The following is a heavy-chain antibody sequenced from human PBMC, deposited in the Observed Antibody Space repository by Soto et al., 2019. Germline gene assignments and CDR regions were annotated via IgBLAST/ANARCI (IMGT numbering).Heavy chain of an antibody. J-gene: IGHJ4*02. CDR2: ISYDGSNK. CDR3: ARDPCSGGSCYYFDY. V-gene: IGHV3-30-3*01. D-gene: IGHD2-15*01. Sequence: QVQLVESGGGVVQPGRSLRLSCAASGFTFSSYAMHWVRQAPGKGLERVAVISYDGSNKYYADSVKGRFTISRDNSKNTLYLQMNSLRAEDTAVYYCARDPCSGGSCYYFDYWGQGTLVTVSS. CDR1: GFTFSSYA.